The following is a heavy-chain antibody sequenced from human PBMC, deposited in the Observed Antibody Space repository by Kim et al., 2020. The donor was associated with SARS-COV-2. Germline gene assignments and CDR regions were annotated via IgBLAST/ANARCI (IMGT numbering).Heavy chain of an antibody. V-gene: IGHV4-31*02. J-gene: IGHJ4*02. Sequence: SLKRRVTISVDTSKNQFSLKLSSVTAADPAVYYCASDFYDSSGYHIGLDYWGQGTLVTVSS. CDR3: ASDFYDSSGYHIGLDY. D-gene: IGHD3-22*01.